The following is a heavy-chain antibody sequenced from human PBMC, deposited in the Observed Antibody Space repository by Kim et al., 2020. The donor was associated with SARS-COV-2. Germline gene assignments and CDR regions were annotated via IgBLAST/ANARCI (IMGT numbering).Heavy chain of an antibody. V-gene: IGHV4-31*02. Sequence: PTLESRVTISVDTSKNQFSLKLSSVTAADTAVYYCARGPADDSSGRLFDPWGQRTLVTVSS. D-gene: IGHD3-22*01. CDR3: ARGPADDSSGRLFDP. J-gene: IGHJ5*02.